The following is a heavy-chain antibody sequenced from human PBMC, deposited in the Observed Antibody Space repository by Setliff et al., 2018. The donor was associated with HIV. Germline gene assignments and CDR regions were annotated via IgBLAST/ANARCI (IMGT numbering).Heavy chain of an antibody. CDR3: ARGAELLWFGELHNIPYFDY. D-gene: IGHD3-10*01. J-gene: IGHJ4*02. Sequence: SETLSLTCPVSGGSLSSYYWRWIRQPPGKGLEWIGYIYYSGSTNYNPSLKSRVTISVDTSKNQFSLKLSSVTAADTAVYYCARGAELLWFGELHNIPYFDYWGQGTLVTVSS. V-gene: IGHV4-59*01. CDR2: IYYSGST. CDR1: GGSLSSYY.